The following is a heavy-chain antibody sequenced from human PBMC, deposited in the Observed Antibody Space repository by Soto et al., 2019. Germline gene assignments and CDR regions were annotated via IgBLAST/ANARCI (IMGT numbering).Heavy chain of an antibody. CDR1: GGSFSGYY. J-gene: IGHJ4*02. D-gene: IGHD2-2*01. V-gene: IGHV4-34*01. CDR2: ITHSART. CDR3: ARGPTAERWDCSSTSCKPFDY. Sequence: QVQLQQWGAGLLKPSEPLSLTCAVYGGSFSGYYWSWIRQPPGKGLEWIGEITHSARTNSNPSLTGRVTRSVNQCKNQFPLKLSSVSAGDTAGYYCARGPTAERWDCSSTSCKPFDYWGQGTLVTVSS.